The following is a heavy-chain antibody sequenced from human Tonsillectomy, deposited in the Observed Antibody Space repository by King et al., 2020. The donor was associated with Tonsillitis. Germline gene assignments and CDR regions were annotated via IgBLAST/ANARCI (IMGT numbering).Heavy chain of an antibody. J-gene: IGHJ4*02. CDR2: NNHGGST. CDR3: ARAFSVTRLD. D-gene: IGHD4-17*01. Sequence: VQLQQWGAGLLKPSETLSLTCAVYGGSFRGYYWGGIRQPPGKGLEWVGENNHGGSTNYNPSLKSRVTISVDTSKSQFSLKLNSVTAADTAVYYCARAFSVTRLDWGRGTLVTVSS. V-gene: IGHV4-34*01. CDR1: GGSFRGYY.